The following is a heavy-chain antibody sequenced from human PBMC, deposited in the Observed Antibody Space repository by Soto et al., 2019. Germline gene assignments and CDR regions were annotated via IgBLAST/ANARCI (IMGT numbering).Heavy chain of an antibody. Sequence: SVKVSCKASGGTFSSYAISWVRQAPGQGLEWMGGIIPIFGTANYAQKFQGRVTITADKSTSTAYMELSSLRSEDTAVYYCARAMTCYDFWSGSLGVYWGQGTLVTSPQ. CDR3: ARAMTCYDFWSGSLGVY. D-gene: IGHD3-3*01. CDR1: GGTFSSYA. V-gene: IGHV1-69*06. J-gene: IGHJ4*02. CDR2: IIPIFGTA.